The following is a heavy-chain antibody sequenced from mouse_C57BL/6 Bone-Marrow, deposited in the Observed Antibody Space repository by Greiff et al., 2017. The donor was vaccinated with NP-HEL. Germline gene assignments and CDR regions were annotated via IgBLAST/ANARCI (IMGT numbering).Heavy chain of an antibody. CDR2: IDPSDSYP. J-gene: IGHJ3*01. CDR3: ARQKFYYGSSYWFAY. V-gene: IGHV1-50*01. D-gene: IGHD1-1*01. Sequence: QVQLQQPGAELVKPGASVKLSCKASGYTFTSYWMQWVKQRPGQGLEWIGEIDPSDSYPNYNQKFKGKATLTVDTSSSTAYMQLSSLTSEDSAVYYCARQKFYYGSSYWFAYWGQGTLVTVSA. CDR1: GYTFTSYW.